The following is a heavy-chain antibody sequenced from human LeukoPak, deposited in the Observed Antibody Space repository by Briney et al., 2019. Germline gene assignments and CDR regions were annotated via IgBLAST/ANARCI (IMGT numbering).Heavy chain of an antibody. D-gene: IGHD2-21*02. Sequence: ASVKVSCKASGYTFTGYYMHWVRQAPGQGLEWMGWINPNSGGTNYAQKFQGRVIMTLDTSISTAYMELSGLRSDDTAIYYCARVHGGDWYYFDYWGQGTLVTVSS. CDR2: INPNSGGT. J-gene: IGHJ4*02. V-gene: IGHV1-2*02. CDR1: GYTFTGYY. CDR3: ARVHGGDWYYFDY.